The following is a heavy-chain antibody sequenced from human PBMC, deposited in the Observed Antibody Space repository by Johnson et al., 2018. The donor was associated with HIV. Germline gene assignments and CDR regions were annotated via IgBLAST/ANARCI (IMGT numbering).Heavy chain of an antibody. D-gene: IGHD3-9*01. Sequence: VQLVESGGVVVQPGGSLRLSCAASGFTFDDYAMHWVRQAPGQGLEWVSGISWNSGSIGYADSVKGRFTISRDNAKNSLSLQMNSLRAEDTAIYYCAREEGTDILTRGDAFDIWGQGTMVTVSS. J-gene: IGHJ3*02. CDR3: AREEGTDILTRGDAFDI. CDR2: ISWNSGSI. CDR1: GFTFDDYA. V-gene: IGHV3-9*01.